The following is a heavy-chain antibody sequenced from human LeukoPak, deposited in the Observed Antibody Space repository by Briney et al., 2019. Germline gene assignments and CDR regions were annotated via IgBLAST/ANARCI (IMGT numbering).Heavy chain of an antibody. Sequence: SETLSLTCTVSGGSINNYHWGWIRQPPEKGLEWIAYIYYTGSTNYNPSLKSRVTISVDTSKNQFSLKLTSVTAADTAVYYCARFEGSGPPYYFDYWGQGTLVTVSS. CDR3: ARFEGSGPPYYFDY. CDR2: IYYTGST. J-gene: IGHJ4*02. CDR1: GGSINNYH. V-gene: IGHV4-59*08. D-gene: IGHD3-9*01.